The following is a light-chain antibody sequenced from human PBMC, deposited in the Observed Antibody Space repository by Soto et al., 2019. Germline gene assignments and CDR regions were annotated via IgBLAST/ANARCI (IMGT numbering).Light chain of an antibody. V-gene: IGKV3-11*01. CDR1: QNVRNY. CDR2: DAS. J-gene: IGKJ4*01. Sequence: EIVLTQSPATLSLSPGEIATLSCRASQNVRNYVAWYQQIPGRAPRLLIYDASNRAAGIPARFSGSGSGTDFTLTISSLEPEDFAVYYCQHRSRWPLTFGGGTKVEIK. CDR3: QHRSRWPLT.